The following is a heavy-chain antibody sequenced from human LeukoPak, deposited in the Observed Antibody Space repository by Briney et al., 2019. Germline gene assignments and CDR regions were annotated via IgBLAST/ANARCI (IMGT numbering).Heavy chain of an antibody. V-gene: IGHV4-59*05. J-gene: IGHJ3*01. CDR2: IYYSGST. CDR3: AHFRGGAFDF. CDR1: GGSISSYY. D-gene: IGHD3-16*01. Sequence: SETLSLTCTVSGGSISSYYWSWIRQPPGKGREWVGSIYYSGSTYYNPSLKSRVTISVDTSKNEFSLRLSSVTAADTAVYYCAHFRGGAFDFWGRGTMVTVSS.